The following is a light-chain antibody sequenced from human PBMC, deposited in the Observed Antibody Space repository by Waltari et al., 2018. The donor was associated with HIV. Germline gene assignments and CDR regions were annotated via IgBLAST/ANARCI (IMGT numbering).Light chain of an antibody. CDR3: AVWDDSLTGHVV. Sequence: QSVLTQPPSASGTPGQRVTISCSGSRYNIGSNFVYWFQQLPGMAPKLLIYRNNQRPSGVPDRFSGSKSGTSASLAISGLRSEDGADYYCAVWDDSLTGHVVFGGGTKLTVL. V-gene: IGLV1-47*01. J-gene: IGLJ2*01. CDR2: RNN. CDR1: RYNIGSNF.